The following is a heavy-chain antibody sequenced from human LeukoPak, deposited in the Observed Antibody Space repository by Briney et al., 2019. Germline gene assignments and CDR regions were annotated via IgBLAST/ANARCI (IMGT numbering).Heavy chain of an antibody. CDR1: GFTFSSYS. J-gene: IGHJ3*02. V-gene: IGHV3-21*01. D-gene: IGHD4-11*01. CDR2: ISSSSSYI. Sequence: GGSLRLSCAASGFTFSSYSMNWVRQAPGKGLEWVSSISSSSSYIYYADSVKGRFTISRDNAKNSLYLQMNSLRAEDTAVYYCAREGGAVKVEAFDIWGQGTMVTVSS. CDR3: AREGGAVKVEAFDI.